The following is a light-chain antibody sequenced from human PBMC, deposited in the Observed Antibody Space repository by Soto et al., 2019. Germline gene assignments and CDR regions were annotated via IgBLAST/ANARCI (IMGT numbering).Light chain of an antibody. CDR3: CSYAGTYTLV. J-gene: IGLJ3*02. Sequence: QSALTQPRSVSGSPGQSVTISCTGSSSDVGGYDFVSWYQQHPGKAPKLMISDVSERPSGVPDRFSGSKSANTASLTISGLQAEDEADYYCCSYAGTYTLVFGEGTKLTVL. CDR2: DVS. V-gene: IGLV2-11*01. CDR1: SSDVGGYDF.